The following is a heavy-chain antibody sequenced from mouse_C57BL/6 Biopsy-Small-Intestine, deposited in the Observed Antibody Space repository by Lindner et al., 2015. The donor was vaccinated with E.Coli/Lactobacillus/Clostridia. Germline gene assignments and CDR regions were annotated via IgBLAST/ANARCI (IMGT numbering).Heavy chain of an antibody. CDR2: INPHTGDT. D-gene: IGHD2-3*01. J-gene: IGHJ3*02. CDR1: GYTFTGNQ. V-gene: IGHV1-74*01. Sequence: VKVSCKASGYTFTGNQMHWVRQAPGQGLEWMGWINPHTGDTNYAQQFLGRVTLTRDTSITTAYMELRGLRSDDTAVYYCARYWADSSGYYIAFDMWGQGTMVTVSS. CDR3: ARYWADSSGYYIAFDM.